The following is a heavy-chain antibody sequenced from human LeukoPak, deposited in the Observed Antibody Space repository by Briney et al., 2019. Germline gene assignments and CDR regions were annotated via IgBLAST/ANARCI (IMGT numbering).Heavy chain of an antibody. J-gene: IGHJ4*02. V-gene: IGHV4-61*02. CDR1: GGSISSSSYY. CDR3: AREGSYSSSWYEY. CDR2: IYTSGST. Sequence: PSETLSLTCTVSGGSISSSSYYWGWIRQPAGKGLEWIGRIYTSGSTNYNPSLKSRVTMSVDTSKNQFSLKLSSVTAADTAVYYCAREGSYSSSWYEYWGQGTLVTVSS. D-gene: IGHD6-13*01.